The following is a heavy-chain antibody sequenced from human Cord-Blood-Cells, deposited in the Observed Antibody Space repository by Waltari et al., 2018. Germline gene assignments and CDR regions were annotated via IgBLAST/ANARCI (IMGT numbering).Heavy chain of an antibody. CDR1: GFTFSSYA. J-gene: IGHJ3*02. CDR3: ARYPSWYDAFDI. Sequence: QVQLVESGGGVVQPGRSLRLSCAASGFTFSSYAMYWVRQGPGKGLEWVAVISYDGSNKYYADSVKGRFTISRDNSKNTLYLQMNSLRAEDTAVYYCARYPSWYDAFDIWGQGTMVTVSS. V-gene: IGHV3-30*04. CDR2: ISYDGSNK. D-gene: IGHD6-13*01.